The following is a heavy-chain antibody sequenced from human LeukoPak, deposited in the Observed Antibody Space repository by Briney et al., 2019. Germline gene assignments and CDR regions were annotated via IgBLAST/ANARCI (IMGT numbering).Heavy chain of an antibody. Sequence: GGSLRLSCAASGFTLSDHYMNWVRLAPGRGLEWLSYINPSGTYKFYADSVKGRLTISRDNAKNTVYLQMDSLTAEGTAVYFCTCFSRYDYYGLHVWGLGTTVIVSS. D-gene: IGHD2/OR15-2a*01. CDR3: TCFSRYDYYGLHV. CDR1: GFTLSDHY. J-gene: IGHJ6*02. V-gene: IGHV3-11*01. CDR2: INPSGTYK.